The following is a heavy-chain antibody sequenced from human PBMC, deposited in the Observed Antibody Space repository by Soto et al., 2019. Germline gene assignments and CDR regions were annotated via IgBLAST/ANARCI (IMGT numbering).Heavy chain of an antibody. CDR1: GDSISSGGYS. Sequence: LQLQESGSGLVRPSQTLSLTCAVSGDSISSGGYSWSWIRQPPGKGLEWIGFIYHSGNTYYNPSLESRVTISVDRSRTPFSLKRSSVIAADTAVYYCARVGAAGTPPRRQIFDYWGQGTLVTVSS. D-gene: IGHD2-15*01. J-gene: IGHJ4*02. CDR2: IYHSGNT. CDR3: ARVGAAGTPPRRQIFDY. V-gene: IGHV4-30-2*01.